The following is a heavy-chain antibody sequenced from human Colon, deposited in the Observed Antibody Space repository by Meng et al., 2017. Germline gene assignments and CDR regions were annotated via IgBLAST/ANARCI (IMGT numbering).Heavy chain of an antibody. J-gene: IGHJ5*02. D-gene: IGHD4-17*01. CDR3: ATGLRHGDWFDP. V-gene: IGHV4-34*01. CDR1: GGSFSGFY. Sequence: QVQIHQRGAGLLKPSETLSLTCAVSGGSFSGFYWSWIRQPPGKGLEWIGEIDHFGISNYNSSLKGRLTMSVDTSKKQISLTLTSVTAADTAVYYCATGLRHGDWFDPWGPGTLVTVSS. CDR2: IDHFGIS.